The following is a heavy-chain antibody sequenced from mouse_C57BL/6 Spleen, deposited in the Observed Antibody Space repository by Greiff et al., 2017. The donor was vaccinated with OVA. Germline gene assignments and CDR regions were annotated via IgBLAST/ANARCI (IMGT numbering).Heavy chain of an antibody. CDR1: GYTFTSYW. CDR2: IDPSDSYT. J-gene: IGHJ2*01. Sequence: QVQLQQPGAELVMPGASVKLSCKASGYTFTSYWMPWLKQRPGQGLEWIGKIDPSDSYTTYNQKFKGKSTLTVDKSSSPAYMQLSSLTAEDCAVYYCARWELTADYWGKGATLTVSS. D-gene: IGHD4-1*01. CDR3: ARWELTADY. V-gene: IGHV1-69*01.